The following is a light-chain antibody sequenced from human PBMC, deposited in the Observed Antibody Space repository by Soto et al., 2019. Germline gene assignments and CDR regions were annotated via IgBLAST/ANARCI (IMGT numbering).Light chain of an antibody. CDR2: AAS. CDR3: QQTYSTPRGA. V-gene: IGKV1-39*01. Sequence: DIQMTQSPSSLSASVGDRVTITCRASESIRNNLNWYQQKPGKAPKLLIYAASTLQSGVPSRLSGGGSGTEFTLTIGSLQPEDFTTYYCQQTYSTPRGAFGQGTKVEF. CDR1: ESIRNN. J-gene: IGKJ1*01.